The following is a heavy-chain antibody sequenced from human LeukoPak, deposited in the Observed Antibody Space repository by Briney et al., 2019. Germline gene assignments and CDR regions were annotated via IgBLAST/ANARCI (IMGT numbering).Heavy chain of an antibody. J-gene: IGHJ4*02. CDR3: ARDRGAAAGRRPPDY. D-gene: IGHD6-13*01. V-gene: IGHV1-2*02. CDR1: GYTFTGYY. Sequence: GASVNVSCKASGYTFTGYYMHWARQAPGQGLEWMGWINPNSGGTNYAQKFQGRVTMTRDTSISTAYMELSRLRSDDTAVYYCARDRGAAAGRRPPDYWGQGTLVTVSS. CDR2: INPNSGGT.